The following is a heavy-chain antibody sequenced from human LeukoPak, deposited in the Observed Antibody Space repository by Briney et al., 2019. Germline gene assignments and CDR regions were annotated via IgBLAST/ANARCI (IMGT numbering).Heavy chain of an antibody. V-gene: IGHV3-23*01. CDR2: ISGSGGST. D-gene: IGHD2-2*01. J-gene: IGHJ4*02. CDR1: GFTFSIYA. Sequence: GGSLRLSCAASGFTFSIYAMSWVRQAPGKGVGWVSAISGSGGSTYYADSVKGRFTISRDNSKNTLDLQMNSLRAEDTAVYYCAKDPLIPYCSSTSCYFGYWGQGTLVTVSS. CDR3: AKDPLIPYCSSTSCYFGY.